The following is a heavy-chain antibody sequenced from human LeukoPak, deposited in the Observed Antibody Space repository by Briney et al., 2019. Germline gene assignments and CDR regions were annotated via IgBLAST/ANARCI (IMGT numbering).Heavy chain of an antibody. D-gene: IGHD6-6*01. V-gene: IGHV4-61*02. CDR2: IYTSGST. J-gene: IGHJ3*02. Sequence: SETLSLTCTVSGGSISSGSYYRSWIRQPAGKGLEWIGRIYTSGSTNYNPSLKSRVTISVDTSKNQFSLKLSSVTAADTAVYYCARAERHEYKYAFDIWGQGTMVTVSS. CDR1: GGSISSGSYY. CDR3: ARAERHEYKYAFDI.